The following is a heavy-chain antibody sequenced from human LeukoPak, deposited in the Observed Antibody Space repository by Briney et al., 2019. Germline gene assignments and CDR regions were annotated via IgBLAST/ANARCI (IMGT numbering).Heavy chain of an antibody. V-gene: IGHV1-8*01. D-gene: IGHD6-19*01. Sequence: ASVKVSCKASGYTFTSYDINWVRQATGQGLEWMGWMNPNSGNTGYAQKFQGRVTMTRNTSISTAYMELSSLRSEDTAVYYCARSWIAVAALGYWGQGTLVTVSS. CDR1: GYTFTSYD. CDR2: MNPNSGNT. CDR3: ARSWIAVAALGY. J-gene: IGHJ4*02.